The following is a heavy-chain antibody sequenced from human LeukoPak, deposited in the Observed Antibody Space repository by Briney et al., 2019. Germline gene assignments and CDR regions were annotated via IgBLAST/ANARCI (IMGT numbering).Heavy chain of an antibody. D-gene: IGHD2-2*01. CDR1: GFTVSSNY. J-gene: IGHJ4*02. V-gene: IGHV3-53*01. Sequence: GGSLRLSCAASGFTVSSNYMSWARQAPGKGLEWVSVIYSGGSTYYADSVKGRFTISRDNSKNTLYLQMNSLRAEDTAVYYCARAYCSSTSCPYYFDYWGQGTLVTVSS. CDR3: ARAYCSSTSCPYYFDY. CDR2: IYSGGST.